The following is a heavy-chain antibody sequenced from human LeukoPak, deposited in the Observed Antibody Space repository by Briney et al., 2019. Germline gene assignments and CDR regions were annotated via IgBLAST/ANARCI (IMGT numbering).Heavy chain of an antibody. D-gene: IGHD1-1*01. CDR2: IYHSGST. CDR3: ARELAGYSDY. Sequence: SETLSLTCTVSGGSISSGGYYWSWIRQPPGKGLEWIGYIYHSGSTYYNPSLKSRVTISVDTSKNQFSLKLSSVTAADTAVYYCARELAGYSDYWGQGTLVTVSS. CDR1: GGSISSGGYY. V-gene: IGHV4-30-2*01. J-gene: IGHJ4*02.